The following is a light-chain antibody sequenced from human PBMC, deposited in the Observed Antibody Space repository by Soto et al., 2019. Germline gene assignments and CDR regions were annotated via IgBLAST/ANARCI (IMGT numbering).Light chain of an antibody. CDR1: QTINNY. Sequence: DIRMTQSPSSLSASVGDRVTITCRTSQTINNYLSWYKQTPGRDAQILIYDAYNLQSGVPSRFSGSGSGTDFTLAISALQPDDFATYFCQQTYSIPLTFGGGTKVDIK. V-gene: IGKV1-39*01. CDR2: DAY. J-gene: IGKJ4*01. CDR3: QQTYSIPLT.